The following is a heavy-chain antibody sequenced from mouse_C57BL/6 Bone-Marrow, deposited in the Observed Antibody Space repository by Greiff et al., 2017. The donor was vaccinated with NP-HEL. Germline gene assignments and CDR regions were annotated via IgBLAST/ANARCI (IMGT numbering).Heavy chain of an antibody. Sequence: EVKLMESGGGLVQPGGSLKLSCAASGFTFSDYYMYWVRQTPEKRLEWVAYISNGGGSTYYPDTLKGRFTISRDNAKNTLYLQMSRLKSEDTAMYYCARLILYYGSSYAMDYWGQGTSVTVSS. CDR1: GFTFSDYY. CDR2: ISNGGGST. D-gene: IGHD1-1*01. J-gene: IGHJ4*01. V-gene: IGHV5-12*01. CDR3: ARLILYYGSSYAMDY.